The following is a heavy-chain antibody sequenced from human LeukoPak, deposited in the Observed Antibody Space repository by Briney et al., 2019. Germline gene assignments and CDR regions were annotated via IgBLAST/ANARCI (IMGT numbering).Heavy chain of an antibody. D-gene: IGHD6-19*01. Sequence: SETLSLTCTVSGGSISSSSYYWGWIRQPPGTGLEWIGSIYYSGSTYYNPSLKSRVTISVDTSKNQFSLKLSSVTAADTAVYYCARVWGWAVAGTGAFDIWGQGTMVTVSS. CDR1: GGSISSSSYY. CDR2: IYYSGST. V-gene: IGHV4-39*07. CDR3: ARVWGWAVAGTGAFDI. J-gene: IGHJ3*02.